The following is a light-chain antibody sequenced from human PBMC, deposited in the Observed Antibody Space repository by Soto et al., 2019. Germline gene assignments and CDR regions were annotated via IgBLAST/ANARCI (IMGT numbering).Light chain of an antibody. Sequence: QSVLTQPASVSGSPGQSITISCTGTSSDVGSYDLVSWYQQHPGTAPKLMIYEGSKRPPGVSHRFSGSKSVNTASLTISGLQAEDEAEYYGCSYAYSSTFSYVFGTGTKLTVL. J-gene: IGLJ1*01. CDR1: SSDVGSYDL. CDR2: EGS. CDR3: CSYAYSSTFSYV. V-gene: IGLV2-23*03.